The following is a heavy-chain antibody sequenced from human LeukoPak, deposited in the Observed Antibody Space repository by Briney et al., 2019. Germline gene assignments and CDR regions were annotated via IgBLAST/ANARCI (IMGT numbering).Heavy chain of an antibody. CDR3: AKEQTTVANWFDP. Sequence: GGSLRLSCAASGFTFSSYAMSWVRQAPGKGLEWVSLISGDGGSTYYADSVKGRFTISRDNSKNSLYLQMNSLRTEDTALYYCAKEQTTVANWFDPWGQGTLVTVSS. D-gene: IGHD4-23*01. CDR2: ISGDGGST. V-gene: IGHV3-43*02. CDR1: GFTFSSYA. J-gene: IGHJ5*02.